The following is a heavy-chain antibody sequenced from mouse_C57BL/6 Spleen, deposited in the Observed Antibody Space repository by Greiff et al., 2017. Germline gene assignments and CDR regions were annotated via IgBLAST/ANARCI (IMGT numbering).Heavy chain of an antibody. V-gene: IGHV1-81*01. CDR3: ARAGYGSSYDWYFDV. D-gene: IGHD1-1*01. CDR2: IYPRSGNT. CDR1: GYTFTSYG. Sequence: VQLQQSGAELARPGASVKLSCKASGYTFTSYGISWVKQRTGQGLEWIGEIYPRSGNTYYNEKFKGKATLTADKSSSTAYMELRSLTSEDSAVYFCARAGYGSSYDWYFDVWGTGTTVTVSS. J-gene: IGHJ1*03.